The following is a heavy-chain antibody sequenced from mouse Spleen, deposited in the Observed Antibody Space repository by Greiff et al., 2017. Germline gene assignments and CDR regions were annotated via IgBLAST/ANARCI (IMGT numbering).Heavy chain of an antibody. CDR3: ARDYYGSSYGFAY. V-gene: IGHV5-4*03. CDR1: GFTFSSYA. D-gene: IGHD1-1*01. Sequence: EVKLQESGGGLVKPGGSLNLTCAASGFTFSSYAMSWVRQTPQKRLEWVATIRYGGSYTYYPDNVKGRFTISRDNAKNNLYLQMSHLKEEDTAMYYCARDYYGSSYGFAYWGQGTLVTVSA. J-gene: IGHJ3*01. CDR2: IRYGGSYT.